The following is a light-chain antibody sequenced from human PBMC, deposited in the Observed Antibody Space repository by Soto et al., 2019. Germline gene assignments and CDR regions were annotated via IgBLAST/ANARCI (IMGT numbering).Light chain of an antibody. V-gene: IGLV2-14*03. CDR1: SSDVGGYNY. Sequence: QSVLTQPASVSGSPGQSITISCTGTSSDVGGYNYVSLYQQHPGKAPKLMIYDASNRPSGVSNRFSGSKSGNTASLTISGLQAEDEGDYYCCSFTRSNTYVFGTGTQLTVL. CDR3: CSFTRSNTYV. J-gene: IGLJ1*01. CDR2: DAS.